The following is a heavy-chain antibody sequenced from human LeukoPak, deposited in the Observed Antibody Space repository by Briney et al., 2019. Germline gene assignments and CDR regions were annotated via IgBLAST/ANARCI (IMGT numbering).Heavy chain of an antibody. V-gene: IGHV1-24*01. J-gene: IGHJ4*02. Sequence: AXVKVSCKVSGYTLTELSMHWVRQAPGKGLEWMGGFNPEDGETIYAQKFQGRVTMTEDTSTDTAYMELSSLRSEDTAVYYCATALSAKLVRPRGTLDYWGQGTLVTVSS. CDR2: FNPEDGET. D-gene: IGHD6-6*01. CDR3: ATALSAKLVRPRGTLDY. CDR1: GYTLTELS.